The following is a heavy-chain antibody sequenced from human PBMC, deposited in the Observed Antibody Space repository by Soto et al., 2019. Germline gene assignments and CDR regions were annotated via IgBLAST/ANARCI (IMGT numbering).Heavy chain of an antibody. D-gene: IGHD2-2*01. Sequence: EVQLVESGGALVQPVGSLRLSCAVSGFTFTSYSMSWVRQAPGEGLEWVANIRQDGHEKYYVDSVRGRFTISRDNAQNSLYLQMDSLRAEDTAMYYCARDLPGYCSTTNCYYYFDFWGQGTLVTVSS. V-gene: IGHV3-7*03. CDR3: ARDLPGYCSTTNCYYYFDF. CDR1: GFTFTSYS. J-gene: IGHJ4*02. CDR2: IRQDGHEK.